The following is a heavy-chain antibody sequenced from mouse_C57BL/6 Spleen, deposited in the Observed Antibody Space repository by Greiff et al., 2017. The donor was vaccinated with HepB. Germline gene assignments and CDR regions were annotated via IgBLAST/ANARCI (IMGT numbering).Heavy chain of an antibody. CDR2: IDPETGGT. V-gene: IGHV1-15*01. CDR3: TRDRQLRPRALFAY. D-gene: IGHD3-2*02. CDR1: GYTFTDYE. J-gene: IGHJ3*01. Sequence: VQLQQSGAELVRPGASVTLSCKASGYTFTDYEMHWVKQTPVHGLEWIGAIDPETGGTAYNQKFKGKAILTADKSSSTAYMELRSLTSEDSAVYYCTRDRQLRPRALFAYWGQGTLVTVSA.